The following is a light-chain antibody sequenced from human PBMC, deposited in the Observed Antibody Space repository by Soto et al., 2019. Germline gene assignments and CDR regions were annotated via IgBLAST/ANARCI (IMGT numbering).Light chain of an antibody. CDR1: QSVSIF. V-gene: IGKV3-11*01. CDR3: QQRSNWPQFT. CDR2: DAS. Sequence: EIVLTQSPATLSLSPGERAALSCRASQSVSIFLAWYQQKPGQAPRLLIYDASKRGTGIPARFSGSGSGTDFTLTISSLEPEDFAVYYCQQRSNWPQFTFGQGTRLEIK. J-gene: IGKJ5*01.